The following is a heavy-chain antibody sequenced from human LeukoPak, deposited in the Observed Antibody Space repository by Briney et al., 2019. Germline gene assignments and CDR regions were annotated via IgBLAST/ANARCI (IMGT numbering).Heavy chain of an antibody. CDR2: IYYSGST. CDR1: GGSISSYY. V-gene: IGHV4-59*01. CDR3: ARARELRDSDAFDI. Sequence: SETLSLTCTVSGGSISSYYWSWIWQPPGKGLEWIGYIYYSGSTNYNPSLKSRVTISVDTSKNQFSPKLSSVTAADTAVYYCARARELRDSDAFDIWGQGTMVTVSS. D-gene: IGHD1-26*01. J-gene: IGHJ3*02.